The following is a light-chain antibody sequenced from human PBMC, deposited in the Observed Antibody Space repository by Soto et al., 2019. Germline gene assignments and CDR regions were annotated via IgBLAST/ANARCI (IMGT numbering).Light chain of an antibody. V-gene: IGKV1-5*03. J-gene: IGKJ1*01. CDR1: QSISSW. CDR3: QQYNSYSWT. CDR2: KAS. Sequence: DIQMTQSPSTLSASVGDRVTITCRASQSISSWLAWYQQKPGKAPKLLIYKASGLDTGVPSRFSGSGSGTEFTLTISSLQPDDFATYYCQQYNSYSWTFGQGTKVEIK.